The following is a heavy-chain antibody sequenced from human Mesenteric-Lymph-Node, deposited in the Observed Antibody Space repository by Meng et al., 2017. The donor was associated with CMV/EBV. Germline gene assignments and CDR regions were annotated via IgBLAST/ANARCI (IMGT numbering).Heavy chain of an antibody. J-gene: IGHJ4*02. V-gene: IGHV4-31*02. CDR1: RGGHD. Sequence: RGGHDWSWSRQHPGKRLEWIGYMYDRGSTYYNPSLKSRVTISADTSKNQFSLKLSSVTAADTAVYYCARGEYGSGSYYTSGYYFDYWGQGTLVTVSS. D-gene: IGHD3-10*01. CDR3: ARGEYGSGSYYTSGYYFDY. CDR2: MYDRGST.